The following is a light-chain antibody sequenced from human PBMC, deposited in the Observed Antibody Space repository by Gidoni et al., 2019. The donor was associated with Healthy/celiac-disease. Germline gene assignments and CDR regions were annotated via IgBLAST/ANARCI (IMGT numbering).Light chain of an antibody. CDR2: WAS. CDR3: QQYYSTPYT. Sequence: DIVMTQSPDSLAVSLGERATINCQSSQSVLYSSNNKNYLAWYQQKPGQPPKLLMYWASTRESGVPDRFSGSGSGTDVTLTISSMQAEDVAVYYCQQYYSTPYTFGQXTKLEIK. CDR1: QSVLYSSNNKNY. V-gene: IGKV4-1*01. J-gene: IGKJ2*01.